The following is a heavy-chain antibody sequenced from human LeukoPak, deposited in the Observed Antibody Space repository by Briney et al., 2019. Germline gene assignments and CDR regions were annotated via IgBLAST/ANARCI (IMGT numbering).Heavy chain of an antibody. J-gene: IGHJ6*02. CDR1: GFTFSSYW. D-gene: IGHD3-10*01. Sequence: GGSLRLSCAASGFTFSSYWMSWVRQAPGKGLEWVANIKQDGSEKYYVDSVKGRFTISRDNAKNSLYLQMNSLRAEDTAVYYCARGFMVRGVIITWNYYYGMDVWGQGTTVTVSS. CDR2: IKQDGSEK. CDR3: ARGFMVRGVIITWNYYYGMDV. V-gene: IGHV3-7*01.